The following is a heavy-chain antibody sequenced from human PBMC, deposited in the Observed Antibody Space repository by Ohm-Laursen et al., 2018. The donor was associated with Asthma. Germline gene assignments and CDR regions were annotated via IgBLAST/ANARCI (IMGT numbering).Heavy chain of an antibody. Sequence: SLRLSCAASGFTFSSYGMHWVRQAPGKGLEWVAVISYDGSNKYYADSVKGRITISRDNSKNTVYLQMNSLRAEDTAVFYCARDSIAAADWFDPWGQGTLVTVSS. CDR1: GFTFSSYG. CDR2: ISYDGSNK. CDR3: ARDSIAAADWFDP. V-gene: IGHV3-30*03. D-gene: IGHD6-13*01. J-gene: IGHJ5*02.